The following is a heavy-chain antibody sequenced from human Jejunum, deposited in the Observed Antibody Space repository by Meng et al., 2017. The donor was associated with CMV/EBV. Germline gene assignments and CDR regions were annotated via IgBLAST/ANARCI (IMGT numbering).Heavy chain of an antibody. Sequence: VSSNSAAWNWIRQSPSRGLEWLGRTYFRSKWYNNYASSVKGRITINPDTSKNLFSLQLNSVTPEDTAIYYCARDYGDYFVAQIDFWGPGTLVTVSS. CDR1: VSSNSAA. V-gene: IGHV6-1*01. J-gene: IGHJ4*02. CDR3: ARDYGDYFVAQIDF. D-gene: IGHD4-17*01. CDR2: TYFRSKWYN.